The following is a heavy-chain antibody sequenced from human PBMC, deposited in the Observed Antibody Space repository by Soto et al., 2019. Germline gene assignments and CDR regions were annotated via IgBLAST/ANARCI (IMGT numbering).Heavy chain of an antibody. CDR3: VKDDWHYDF. CDR2: ISNSGRTT. J-gene: IGHJ4*02. D-gene: IGHD1-7*01. V-gene: IGHV3-23*01. CDR1: GFTLSSYA. Sequence: EVQLWESGGGLVQPGGSLRLSCAPSGFTLSSYALSWVRQAPGKGLEWVSAISNSGRTTYYADSVRGRFTISRDISKNTVYLQMDSLRAEDTAVYYCVKDDWHYDFGGQGTLVTVPS.